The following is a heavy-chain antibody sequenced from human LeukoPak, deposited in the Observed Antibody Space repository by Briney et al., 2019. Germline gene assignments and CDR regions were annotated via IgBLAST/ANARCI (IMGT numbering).Heavy chain of an antibody. V-gene: IGHV3-7*01. CDR1: GFTFSSSW. CDR2: INQDGSEE. J-gene: IGHJ3*02. Sequence: GGSLRLSCVVSGFTFSSSWMTWVRQAPGKGLEWVAYINQDGSEEHYVDSVRGRFTISRDNAKDSLYLQMNSLRGEDTAVYYCAREPGLGYAFDIWGQGSMVTVSS. CDR3: AREPGLGYAFDI. D-gene: IGHD3-10*01.